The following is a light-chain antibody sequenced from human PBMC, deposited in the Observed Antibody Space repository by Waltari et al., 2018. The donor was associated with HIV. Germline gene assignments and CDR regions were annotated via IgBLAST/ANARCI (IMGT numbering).Light chain of an antibody. CDR3: QVWDSSSYVV. CDR1: NIRSKN. V-gene: IGLV3-21*02. CDR2: DDS. J-gene: IGLJ2*01. Sequence: SYVLTQPPSVSVAPGQTASITCGGDNIRSKNVPWYQQKPGQAEQKQCQAPVLVLYDDSDRPSGIPERFSGSNSGNTATLTISRVESGDETDYYCQVWDSSSYVVFGGGTKLTVL.